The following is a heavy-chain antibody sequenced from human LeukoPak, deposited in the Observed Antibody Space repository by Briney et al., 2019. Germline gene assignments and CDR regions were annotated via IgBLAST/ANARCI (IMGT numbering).Heavy chain of an antibody. D-gene: IGHD1-20*01. CDR3: AKRDCSDNNCYFVN. V-gene: IGHV3-23*01. CDR1: GFTLSSYG. J-gene: IGHJ4*02. CDR2: LSARGDST. Sequence: GGSLRLSCAASGFTLSSYGMSWVRQAPAKGLXXXXXLSARGDSTYYVDSVKGRFTISRDNSKNTLYLQMDSLRAEDTAVYFCAKRDCSDNNCYFVNWGQGTLVTVSS.